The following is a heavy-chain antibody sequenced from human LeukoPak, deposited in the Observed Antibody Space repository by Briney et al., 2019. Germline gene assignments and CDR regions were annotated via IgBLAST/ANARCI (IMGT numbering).Heavy chain of an antibody. CDR3: AKGHGPWFESYTDY. V-gene: IGHV3-23*01. D-gene: IGHD3-10*01. CDR1: GFTFSSYA. Sequence: PGGSLRLSCAASGFTFSSYAMSWVRQAPGKGLEWVSAISGSGGSTYYADSVKGRFTISRDNSKNTLYLQMNSLRAEDTAVYYCAKGHGPWFESYTDYWGQGALVTVSS. CDR2: ISGSGGST. J-gene: IGHJ4*02.